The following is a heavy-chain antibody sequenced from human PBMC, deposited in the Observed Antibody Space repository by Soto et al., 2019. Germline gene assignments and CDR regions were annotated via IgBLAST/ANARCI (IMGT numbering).Heavy chain of an antibody. J-gene: IGHJ4*02. D-gene: IGHD3-22*01. CDR3: ARVESGYYYPAY. CDR1: GGSISSGGYY. V-gene: IGHV4-31*03. Sequence: PSETLSLTCTVSGGSISSGGYYWSWILQHPGKGLEWIGYIYYSGSTYYNPSLKSRVTISVDTSKNQFSLKLSPVTAADTAVYYCARVESGYYYPAYWGQGTLVTVSS. CDR2: IYYSGST.